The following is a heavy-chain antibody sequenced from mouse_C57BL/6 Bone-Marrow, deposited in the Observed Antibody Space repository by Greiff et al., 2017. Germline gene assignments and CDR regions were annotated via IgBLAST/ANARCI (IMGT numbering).Heavy chain of an antibody. V-gene: IGHV1-64*01. CDR3: ARDDYDVFYAMDY. J-gene: IGHJ4*01. CDR2: IHPNSGST. Sequence: QVQLQQPGAELVKPGASVKLSCKASGYTFTSYWMHWVKQRPGQGLEWIGMIHPNSGSTNYNEKFKSKATLTVDKSSSTAYMQLSSLTSEDSAVXYCARDDYDVFYAMDYWGQGTSVTVSS. D-gene: IGHD2-4*01. CDR1: GYTFTSYW.